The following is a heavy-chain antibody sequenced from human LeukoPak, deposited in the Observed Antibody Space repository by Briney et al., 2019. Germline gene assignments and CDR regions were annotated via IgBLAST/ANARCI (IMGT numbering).Heavy chain of an antibody. D-gene: IGHD1-26*01. Sequence: GASVKVSCKASGYTFTSYGISWVRQAPGQGLEWMGWISANNGNTNYAQKLQGRVTITTDTSTSTAYMELRTLRSDDTAGYYCARVGDRRGTQTYWGQGPLVTVSS. CDR2: ISANNGNT. V-gene: IGHV1-18*01. CDR1: GYTFTSYG. CDR3: ARVGDRRGTQTY. J-gene: IGHJ4*02.